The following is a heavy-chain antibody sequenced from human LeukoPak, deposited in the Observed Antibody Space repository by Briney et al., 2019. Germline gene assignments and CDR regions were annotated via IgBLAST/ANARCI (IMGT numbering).Heavy chain of an antibody. Sequence: GGSLRLSCAASGFTFSSYAMSWVRQAPGKGLEWVSGIGGSDENTDYADSVKGRFTISRDNSKNTLYLQMNSLRAEDTAIYHCARRSWQFLDKGYFDYWGQGNLVTVSS. J-gene: IGHJ4*02. CDR2: IGGSDENT. V-gene: IGHV3-23*01. CDR1: GFTFSSYA. CDR3: ARRSWQFLDKGYFDY. D-gene: IGHD1-1*01.